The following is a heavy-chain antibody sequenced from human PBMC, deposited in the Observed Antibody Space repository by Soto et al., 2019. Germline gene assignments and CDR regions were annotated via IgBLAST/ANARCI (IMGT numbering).Heavy chain of an antibody. V-gene: IGHV4-34*01. CDR1: GGSFSGYY. CDR2: INHSGST. D-gene: IGHD3-10*01. CDR3: AREMGVLLGFGVSWFDP. Sequence: QVQLQQWGAGLLKPSETLSLTCAVYGGSFSGYYWSWIRQPPGKGLEWIGEINHSGSTNNNPSLKSRVTISVDTSKNQYSLKLSSVTAAETAVYYCAREMGVLLGFGVSWFDPGGQGTLVTVCS. J-gene: IGHJ5*02.